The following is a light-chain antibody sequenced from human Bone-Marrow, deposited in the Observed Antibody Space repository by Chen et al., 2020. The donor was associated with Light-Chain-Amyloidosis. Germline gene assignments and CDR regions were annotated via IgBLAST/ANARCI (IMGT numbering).Light chain of an antibody. CDR2: AAS. CDR3: QQTYTPPLGT. J-gene: IGKJ3*01. V-gene: IGKV1-39*01. CDR1: QSITTY. Sequence: DIQMTQSPSSLSASVGDRVTITCRASQSITTYLNWYQQKPGKAPKLLIDAASSLQSGVPSRCSGSVSGSDLTLPINSLQPEDLATYYSQQTYTPPLGTFGPGTRVD.